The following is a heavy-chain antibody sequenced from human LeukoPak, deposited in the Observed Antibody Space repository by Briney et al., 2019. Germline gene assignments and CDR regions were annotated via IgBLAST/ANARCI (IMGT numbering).Heavy chain of an antibody. CDR3: ARARGDYVMRSDGY. J-gene: IGHJ4*02. V-gene: IGHV4-39*01. CDR2: IYYSGST. Sequence: SETLSLTCTVSGGSISSSSYYWGWIRQPPGKGLEWIGSIYYSGSTYYNPSLKSRVTISVDTSKNQFSLKLSSVTAADTAVYYCARARGDYVMRSDGYWGQGTLVTVSS. D-gene: IGHD4-17*01. CDR1: GGSISSSSYY.